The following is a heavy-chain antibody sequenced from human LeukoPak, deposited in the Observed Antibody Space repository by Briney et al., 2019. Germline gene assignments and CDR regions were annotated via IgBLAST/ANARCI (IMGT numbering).Heavy chain of an antibody. CDR3: ARLGLVTAHHDAFDI. V-gene: IGHV4-59*08. CDR2: IYYSGST. Sequence: SETLSLTCTVSGGSISSYYWSWIRQPPGKGLGWIGYIYYSGSTNYNPSLKSRVTISVDTSKNQFSLKLSSVTAADTAVYYCARLGLVTAHHDAFDIWGQGTMVTVSS. D-gene: IGHD2-21*02. CDR1: GGSISSYY. J-gene: IGHJ3*02.